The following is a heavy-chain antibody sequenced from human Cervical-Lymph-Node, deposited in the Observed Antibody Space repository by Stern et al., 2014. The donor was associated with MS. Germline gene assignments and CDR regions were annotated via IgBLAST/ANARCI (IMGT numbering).Heavy chain of an antibody. CDR3: AREGLPGLDY. D-gene: IGHD2-21*01. V-gene: IGHV1-3*01. CDR1: GYNFITYG. J-gene: IGHJ4*02. Sequence: QVQLVQSGAEVKKPGASVKISCKASGYNFITYGIHWVRQAPGHRLEWMGWINAGNRKYSQKFQGRVTFSRDTSASTVCMEMSSLTSEDTSVYYCAREGLPGLDYWGQGTLVTVSS. CDR2: INAGNR.